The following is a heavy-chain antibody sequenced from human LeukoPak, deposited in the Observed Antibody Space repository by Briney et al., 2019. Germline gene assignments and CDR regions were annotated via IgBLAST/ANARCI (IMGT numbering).Heavy chain of an antibody. J-gene: IGHJ1*01. D-gene: IGHD2-15*01. CDR2: ISGSGGST. CDR1: GFTFSSYA. V-gene: IGHV3-23*01. CDR3: SKVSGGGSPVRYFQH. Sequence: GGSLRLSCAASGFTFSSYAMSWVRQAPGKGLEWVSAISGSGGSTHYADSVKGRFTISRDNSKNTLYLQMNSLRAEDTAVYYCSKVSGGGSPVRYFQHWGQGTLVTVSS.